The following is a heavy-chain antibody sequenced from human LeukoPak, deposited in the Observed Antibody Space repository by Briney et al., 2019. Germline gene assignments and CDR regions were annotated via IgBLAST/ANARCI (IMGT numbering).Heavy chain of an antibody. CDR1: GGSISSYY. J-gene: IGHJ3*02. CDR2: IYYSGST. D-gene: IGHD3-3*01. Sequence: PSETLSLTCTVSGGSISSYYWSWIRQPPGKGLEWIGYIYYSGSTNYNPSLKSRVTMSVDTSKNQFSLKLSSVTAADTAVYYCARDFSTIFGVVKPPYDAFDIWGQGTMVTVSS. CDR3: ARDFSTIFGVVKPPYDAFDI. V-gene: IGHV4-59*12.